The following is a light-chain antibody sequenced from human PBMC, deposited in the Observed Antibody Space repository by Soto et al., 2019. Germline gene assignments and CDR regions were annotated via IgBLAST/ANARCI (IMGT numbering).Light chain of an antibody. Sequence: EIVVTQSPATLSVSPGERATLSCRASQSVGNNFAWYQQKPGQAPRLLIFATSTRATGVPARFSGSGSGTESPLTSSSLQAEDLAVYYRQQYGESPLTFGGGAKVEIE. CDR1: QSVGNN. CDR2: ATS. J-gene: IGKJ4*01. CDR3: QQYGESPLT. V-gene: IGKV3-15*01.